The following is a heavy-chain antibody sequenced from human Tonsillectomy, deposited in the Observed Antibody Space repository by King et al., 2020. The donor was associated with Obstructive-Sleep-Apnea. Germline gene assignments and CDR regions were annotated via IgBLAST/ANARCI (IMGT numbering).Heavy chain of an antibody. Sequence: ELQLVQSGGGLVKPGGSLRLSCAASGFTVTNAWMSWVRQAPGKGLEWVGRILSNTNGGTTDYAAPVKGRFTISRDDSKNTLYLQMNSLKTEDTAVYYVPGHAAISDTLDIWGQGTMVTVSS. CDR3: PGHAAISDTLDI. D-gene: IGHD2-15*01. CDR1: GFTVTNAW. J-gene: IGHJ3*02. V-gene: IGHV3-15*01. CDR2: ILSNTNGGTT.